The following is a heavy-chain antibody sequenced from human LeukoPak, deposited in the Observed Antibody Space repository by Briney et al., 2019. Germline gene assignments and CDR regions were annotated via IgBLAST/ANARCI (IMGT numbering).Heavy chain of an antibody. CDR2: ISSSGSTI. CDR3: ARSPDFWSGLDF. CDR1: VFTFSSYE. J-gene: IGHJ4*02. Sequence: GGSLRLSCAASVFTFSSYEMNWVRQAPGKGLEWVSYISSSGSTIYYADSVKGRFTISRDNAKNSLYLQMTSLRPEDMAFYYCARSPDFWSGLDFWGQGTLVTVSS. D-gene: IGHD3-3*01. V-gene: IGHV3-48*03.